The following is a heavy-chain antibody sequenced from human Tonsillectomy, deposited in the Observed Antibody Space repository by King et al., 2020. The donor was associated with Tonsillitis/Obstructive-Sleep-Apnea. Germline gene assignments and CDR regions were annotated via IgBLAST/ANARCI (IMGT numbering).Heavy chain of an antibody. CDR1: GFTFSSYG. V-gene: IGHV3-33*01. Sequence: VQLVESGGGVVQPGRSLRLSCAASGFTFSSYGMHWVRPAPGKGLEWVAVIWYDGSNKYYADSVKGRFTISRDNSKNTLYLQMNSLRAEDTAVYYCARGRDIVLMVYAGFDYWGQGTLVTVSS. CDR3: ARGRDIVLMVYAGFDY. CDR2: IWYDGSNK. D-gene: IGHD2-8*01. J-gene: IGHJ4*02.